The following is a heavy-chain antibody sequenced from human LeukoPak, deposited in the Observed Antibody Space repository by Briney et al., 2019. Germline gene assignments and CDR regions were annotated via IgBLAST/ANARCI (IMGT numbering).Heavy chain of an antibody. CDR1: GFTVSSNY. D-gene: IGHD2-15*01. J-gene: IGHJ6*03. Sequence: GGSVRLSCAASGFTVSSNYMSWVRQAPGKGLEWVSVIYNGGCTYYADSVKGRFTISRDNSKNTLYLQMNSLRAEDTAVYYCAREAWADKFRSGYCYMDVWGKRTTVTDSS. CDR3: AREAWADKFRSGYCYMDV. V-gene: IGHV3-53*01. CDR2: IYNGGCT.